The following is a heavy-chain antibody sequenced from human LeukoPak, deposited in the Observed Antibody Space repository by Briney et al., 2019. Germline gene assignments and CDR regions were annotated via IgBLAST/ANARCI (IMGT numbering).Heavy chain of an antibody. J-gene: IGHJ6*03. CDR2: IYTSGST. D-gene: IGHD5-24*01. V-gene: IGHV4-4*09. CDR1: GGSISSYY. Sequence: SETLSLTCIVSGGSISSYYWGWIRQPPGKGLEWIGFIYTSGSTNYNPSLKSRVTISVDTSKNQFSLKLNSVTAADTAVYYCARHLGGSRDGYPRYYYYYYYMDVWGKGTTVTVSS. CDR3: ARHLGGSRDGYPRYYYYYYYMDV.